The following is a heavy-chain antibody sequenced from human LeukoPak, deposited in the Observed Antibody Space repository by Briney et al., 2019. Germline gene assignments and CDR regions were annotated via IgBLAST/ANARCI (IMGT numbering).Heavy chain of an antibody. D-gene: IGHD6-19*01. V-gene: IGHV3-30-3*01. CDR1: GFTFSSYA. J-gene: IGHJ4*02. CDR3: ARDSLVVAGSLDY. Sequence: SGGSLRLSCAASGFTFSSYAMHWVRQAPGKGLEWVAVISYDGSNKYYADSVKGRFTISRDNSKNTLYLQMNSLRAEDTAVYYCARDSLVVAGSLDYWGQGTLVTVSS. CDR2: ISYDGSNK.